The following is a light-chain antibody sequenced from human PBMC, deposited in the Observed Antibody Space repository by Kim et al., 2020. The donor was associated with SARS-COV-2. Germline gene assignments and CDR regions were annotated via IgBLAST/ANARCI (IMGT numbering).Light chain of an antibody. CDR3: QQYKRYPVT. CDR2: KAS. Sequence: GDRVTMTCRASQSIDAWMAPGSSLAWYQQKQGKATKLLIYKASILESGVPSRFSGSGSATEFTLTISSLQPDDFATYYCQQYKRYPVTF. J-gene: IGKJ3*01. CDR1: QSIDAW. V-gene: IGKV1-5*03.